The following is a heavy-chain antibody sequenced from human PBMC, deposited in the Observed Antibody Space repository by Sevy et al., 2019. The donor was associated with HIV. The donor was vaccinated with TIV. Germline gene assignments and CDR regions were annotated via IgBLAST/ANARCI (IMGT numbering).Heavy chain of an antibody. Sequence: GGSLRLSCAASGFTFSSYSMNWVRQAPGKGLEWVSYISSSSSTIYYADSLKGRFTISRDNAKNSMNLQMNSLRAEDTAVYYCASLNTAMVNPFDYWGQGTLVTVSS. CDR3: ASLNTAMVNPFDY. D-gene: IGHD5-18*01. J-gene: IGHJ4*02. CDR2: ISSSSSTI. CDR1: GFTFSSYS. V-gene: IGHV3-48*01.